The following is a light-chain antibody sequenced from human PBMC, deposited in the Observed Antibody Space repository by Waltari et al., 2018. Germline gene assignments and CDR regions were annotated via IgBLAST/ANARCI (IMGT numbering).Light chain of an antibody. J-gene: IGKJ1*01. CDR2: GAS. V-gene: IGKV3-20*01. CDR1: QSVTRT. CDR3: QHYLRLPAT. Sequence: EIVLTQSPGTLSLSPGERATLSCRASQSVTRTLAWYQQKPGQAPRLLIYGASNRATGIPDRFSGSGSGTDFSLTISRLEPDDFAVYYCQHYLRLPATFGQGTKVEIK.